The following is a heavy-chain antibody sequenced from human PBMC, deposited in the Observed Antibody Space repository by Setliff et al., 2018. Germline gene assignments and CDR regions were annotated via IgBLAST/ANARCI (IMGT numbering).Heavy chain of an antibody. J-gene: IGHJ4*02. V-gene: IGHV1-18*01. CDR3: ERWVRYCITTSSQRTSCDDF. D-gene: IGHD2-2*01. CDR1: GYTFTDFG. CDR2: ISPNTGNV. Sequence: GASVKVSCKASGYTFTDFGINWVRQAPGQGLEWMGWISPNTGNVYSAQRFQGIVTLTTDTSTSTAYMEVKSLRSDDTAVYYCERWVRYCITTSSQRTSCDDFWGQGTLVTVSS.